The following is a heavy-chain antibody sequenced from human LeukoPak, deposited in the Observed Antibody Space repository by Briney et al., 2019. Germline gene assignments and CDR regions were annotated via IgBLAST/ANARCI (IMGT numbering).Heavy chain of an antibody. Sequence: GASVKVSCKASGYTFINYAINWGRQAPGQRPEWIGWINAGNGNTKYSQKFQGRVTITRDTSASTAYMELTSLTSEDTGICYCARGPRAAADDYWGQGTLVTVSS. CDR1: GYTFINYA. CDR3: ARGPRAAADDY. CDR2: INAGNGNT. V-gene: IGHV1-3*01. J-gene: IGHJ4*02. D-gene: IGHD6-13*01.